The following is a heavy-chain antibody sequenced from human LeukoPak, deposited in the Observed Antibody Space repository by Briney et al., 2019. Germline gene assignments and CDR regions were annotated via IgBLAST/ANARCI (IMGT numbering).Heavy chain of an antibody. D-gene: IGHD6-19*01. CDR2: IYHSGST. CDR3: ARSGVAGTGFFDY. J-gene: IGHJ4*02. CDR1: GGSISSYY. V-gene: IGHV4-59*08. Sequence: SETLSLTCTVSGGSISSYYWSWIRQPPGKGLEWIGYIYHSGSTYYNPSLKSRVTISVDTSKNQFSLKLSSVTAADTAVYYCARSGVAGTGFFDYWGQGTLVTVSS.